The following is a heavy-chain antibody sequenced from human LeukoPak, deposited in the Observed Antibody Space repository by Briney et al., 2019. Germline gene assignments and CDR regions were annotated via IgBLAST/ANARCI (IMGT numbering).Heavy chain of an antibody. CDR1: GDTFNKYG. Sequence: SVKVSCKASGDTFNKYGISWVRQAPGQGLEWLGGIIPMYSITNIGQKFQGRVRITADESTTTAHMELGSLRSEDTAVYYCVRETQGARRGYYYYIDAWGKGTTVTVSS. V-gene: IGHV1-69*13. D-gene: IGHD2-15*01. CDR2: IIPMYSIT. J-gene: IGHJ6*03. CDR3: VRETQGARRGYYYYIDA.